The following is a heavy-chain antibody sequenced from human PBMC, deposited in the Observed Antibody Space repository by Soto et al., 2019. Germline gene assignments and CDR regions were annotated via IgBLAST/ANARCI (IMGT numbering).Heavy chain of an antibody. J-gene: IGHJ5*02. CDR1: GGSISSYY. CDR2: IYYSGST. D-gene: IGHD3-10*01. V-gene: IGHV4-59*08. CDR3: ASHHGDLGLGEFWFDP. Sequence: ETLSLTCTVSGGSISSYYWSWIRQPPGKGLEWIGYIYYSGSTNYNPSLKSRVTISVDTSKNQFSLKLSSVTAADTAVYYCASHHGDLGLGEFWFDPGGQGPLVTVPS.